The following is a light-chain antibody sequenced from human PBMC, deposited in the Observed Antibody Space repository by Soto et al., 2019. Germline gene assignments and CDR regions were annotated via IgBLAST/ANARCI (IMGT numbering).Light chain of an antibody. CDR1: QSISFY. J-gene: IGKJ1*01. V-gene: IGKV1-5*01. CDR2: NAS. CDR3: HQYNTYSTWT. Sequence: DIQMTQSPSTLSASVGDRATITCRASQSISFYLAWYQQRPGKAPTVLIWNASSFQRGVPSRFSGSGSLTEFTLTITSLQPDDFAAYYYHQYNTYSTWTFGQGTKVEI.